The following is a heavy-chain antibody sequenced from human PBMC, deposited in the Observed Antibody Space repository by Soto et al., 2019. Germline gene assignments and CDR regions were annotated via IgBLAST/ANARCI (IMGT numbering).Heavy chain of an antibody. CDR3: ASTALAYCGGDCSFDY. V-gene: IGHV3-30*04. J-gene: IGHJ4*02. CDR1: GFTFSSYA. Sequence: GGSLRLSCAASGFTFSSYAMHWVRQAPGKGLEWVAVISYDGSNKYYADSVKGRFTISRDNSKNTLYLQMNSLRAEDTAVYYCASTALAYCGGDCSFDYWGQGTLVTVSS. CDR2: ISYDGSNK. D-gene: IGHD2-21*02.